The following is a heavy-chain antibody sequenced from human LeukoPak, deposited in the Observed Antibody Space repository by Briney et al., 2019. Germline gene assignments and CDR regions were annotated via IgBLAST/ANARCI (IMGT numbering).Heavy chain of an antibody. CDR3: ARGHLTMVRGKTSLGY. CDR1: GYTFTSYD. D-gene: IGHD3-10*01. Sequence: ASVKVSCKASGYTFTSYDINWVRQATGQGLEWMGWMNPNSGNTGYAQKFQGRVTMTRNTSISTAYMELSSLRSEDTAVYYCARGHLTMVRGKTSLGYWGQGTLVTVSS. CDR2: MNPNSGNT. V-gene: IGHV1-8*01. J-gene: IGHJ4*02.